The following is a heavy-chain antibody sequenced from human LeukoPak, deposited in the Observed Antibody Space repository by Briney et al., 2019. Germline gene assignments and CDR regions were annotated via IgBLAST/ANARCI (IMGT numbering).Heavy chain of an antibody. CDR2: ISGYNGYT. CDR1: GYTFTSYG. J-gene: IGHJ5*02. D-gene: IGHD3-22*01. Sequence: SLKVSCKASGYTFTSYGISWVRQDPGKGLEWMGWISGYNGYTHYAQNLPGRVTMTTDTSTSTAYMELRSLRSDDTAVYYCARDEARYSSGYYPNWFDPWGQGTLVTVSS. CDR3: ARDEARYSSGYYPNWFDP. V-gene: IGHV1-18*01.